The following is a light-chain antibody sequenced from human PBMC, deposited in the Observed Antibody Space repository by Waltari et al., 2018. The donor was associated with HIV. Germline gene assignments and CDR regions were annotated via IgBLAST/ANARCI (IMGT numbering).Light chain of an antibody. CDR2: SNN. Sequence: QSVLTQPPSASGTPGQRVTISCSGSRSNIGRNPVSWYQQLPGTAPKLFIYSNNQRPSGVPDRFSGSKSGTSASLAISGLQSEDEADYYCAAWDDSLNGWVFGGGTKLTVV. J-gene: IGLJ3*02. CDR3: AAWDDSLNGWV. CDR1: RSNIGRNP. V-gene: IGLV1-44*01.